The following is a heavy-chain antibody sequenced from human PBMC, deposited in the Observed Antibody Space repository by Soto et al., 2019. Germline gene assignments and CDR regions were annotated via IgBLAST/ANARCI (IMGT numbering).Heavy chain of an antibody. V-gene: IGHV3-23*01. CDR2: ISGSGGST. Sequence: GGSLRLSCAASGFTFSSYAMSWVRQAPGKGLEWVSAISGSGGSTYYADSVKGRFTISRDNSKNTLYLQMNSLRAEDTAVYYCAKDSTDIVLKWHSLDYGMDVWGQGTTVTVSS. J-gene: IGHJ6*02. CDR1: GFTFSSYA. D-gene: IGHD2-8*01. CDR3: AKDSTDIVLKWHSLDYGMDV.